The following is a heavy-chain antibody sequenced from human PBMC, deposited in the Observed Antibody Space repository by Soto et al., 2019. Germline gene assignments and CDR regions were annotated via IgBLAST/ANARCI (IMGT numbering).Heavy chain of an antibody. V-gene: IGHV3-48*03. D-gene: IGHD3-10*01. CDR2: ISSSGSTT. CDR3: ATRSGGGGAFDF. CDR1: GFTFYTYE. Sequence: LRLSCAASGFTFYTYEMDWVRQAPGKGLEWVSYISSSGSTTYYADSVKGRFTISRDNAKNSLYLQMNSLRAEDTAIYYCATRSGGGGAFDFWGQGTMVTVSS. J-gene: IGHJ3*01.